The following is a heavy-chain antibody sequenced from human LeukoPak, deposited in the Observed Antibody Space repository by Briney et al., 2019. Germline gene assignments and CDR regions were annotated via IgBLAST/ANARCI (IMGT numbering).Heavy chain of an antibody. D-gene: IGHD3-10*01. V-gene: IGHV1-2*02. J-gene: IGHJ5*02. CDR1: GYTFTGYY. CDR3: ATVELLWFGELSYNWFDP. Sequence: ASVKVSCKASGYTFTGYYMHWVRQAPGQGLEWMGWINPNSGGTNYAQKFQGRVTMTRDTSISTAYMELSRLRSDDTAVYYCATVELLWFGELSYNWFDPWGQGTLVTVSS. CDR2: INPNSGGT.